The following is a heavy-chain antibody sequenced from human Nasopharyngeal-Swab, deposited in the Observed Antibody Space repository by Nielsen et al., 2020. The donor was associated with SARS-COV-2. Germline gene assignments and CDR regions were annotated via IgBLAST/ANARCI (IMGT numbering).Heavy chain of an antibody. V-gene: IGHV3-48*04. Sequence: GGSLRLSCVASGFTLSAYTMNWVRQAPGKGLEWLSYISYTSSTIYYADSVKGRFTISRDNAKNPLYLQMNSLRAEDTAVYYCARDGTTAHDYYYYMDVWGKGTTVTVSS. CDR2: ISYTSSTI. J-gene: IGHJ6*03. D-gene: IGHD4-17*01. CDR1: GFTLSAYT. CDR3: ARDGTTAHDYYYYMDV.